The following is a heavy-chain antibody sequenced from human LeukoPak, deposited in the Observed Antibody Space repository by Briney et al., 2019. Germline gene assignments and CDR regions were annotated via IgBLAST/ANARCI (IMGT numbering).Heavy chain of an antibody. CDR2: IYYSGST. D-gene: IGHD3-22*01. CDR3: ARAGYYDSSGYYYVDTNAFDI. J-gene: IGHJ3*02. Sequence: SETLSLTCTVSGGSISSYYWSWIRRPPGKGLEWIGYIYYSGSTNYNPSLKSRVTISVDTSKNQFSLKLSSVTAADTAVYYCARAGYYDSSGYYYVDTNAFDIWGQGTMVTVSS. CDR1: GGSISSYY. V-gene: IGHV4-59*01.